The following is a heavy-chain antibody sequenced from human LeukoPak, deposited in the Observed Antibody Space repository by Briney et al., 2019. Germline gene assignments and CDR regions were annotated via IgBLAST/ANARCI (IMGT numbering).Heavy chain of an antibody. CDR2: INAGNGNT. CDR3: ARDPDTSTVTPREGDY. Sequence: GASVKVSCKASGYTFTSYAMHWVRQAPGQRLEWMGWINAGNGNTKYSQKFQGRVTITRDTSASTAYMELSSLRSEDTAVYYCARDPDTSTVTPREGDYWGQGTLVTVSS. J-gene: IGHJ4*02. V-gene: IGHV1-3*01. D-gene: IGHD4-17*01. CDR1: GYTFTSYA.